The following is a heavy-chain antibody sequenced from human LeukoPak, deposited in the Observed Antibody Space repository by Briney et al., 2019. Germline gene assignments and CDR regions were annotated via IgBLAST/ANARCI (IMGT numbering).Heavy chain of an antibody. CDR3: ARGGKVVPAAMGSNWFDP. CDR2: INHSGST. Sequence: SETLSLTCAVYGGSFSGYYWSWIRQPPGKRLEWIGEINHSGSTNYNPSLKSRVTISVDTSKNQFSLKLSSVTAADTAVYYCARGGKVVPAAMGSNWFDPWGQGTLVTVSS. CDR1: GGSFSGYY. J-gene: IGHJ5*02. D-gene: IGHD2-2*01. V-gene: IGHV4-34*01.